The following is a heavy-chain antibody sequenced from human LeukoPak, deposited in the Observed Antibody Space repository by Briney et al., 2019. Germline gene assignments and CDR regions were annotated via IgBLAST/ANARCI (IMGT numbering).Heavy chain of an antibody. V-gene: IGHV3-23*01. CDR2: MSSSDDGR. D-gene: IGHD2-15*01. CDR1: GFSFSSYA. Sequence: GGSLRLSCATSGFSFSSYAMSWVRQAPGKGLEWVSAMSSSDDGRYYAASVRGRFTISRDTSRSTLCLQMNSLRAEDAAVYYCAKAPVTSCRGAFCYPFDYWGQGTLVTVSS. J-gene: IGHJ4*02. CDR3: AKAPVTSCRGAFCYPFDY.